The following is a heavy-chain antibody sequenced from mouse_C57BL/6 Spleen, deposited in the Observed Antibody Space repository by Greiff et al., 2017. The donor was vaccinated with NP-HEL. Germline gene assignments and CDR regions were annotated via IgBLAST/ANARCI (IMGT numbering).Heavy chain of an antibody. J-gene: IGHJ3*01. Sequence: PPPQSGAELVKPGASVKMSCKASGYTFTTYPIEWMKQNHGKSLEWIGNFHPYNDDTKSNEKFKGKATLTVEKSSSTVYLELSRLTSDDSAVYYCAMKDYDVTWFAYWGQGTLVTVSA. D-gene: IGHD2-4*01. CDR1: GYTFTTYP. V-gene: IGHV1-47*01. CDR3: AMKDYDVTWFAY. CDR2: FHPYNDDT.